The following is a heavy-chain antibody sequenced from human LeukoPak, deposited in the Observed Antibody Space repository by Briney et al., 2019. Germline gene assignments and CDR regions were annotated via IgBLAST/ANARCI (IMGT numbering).Heavy chain of an antibody. CDR3: ARDRFLGGYYRTGYYFDY. D-gene: IGHD3-22*01. CDR2: IIPIFGPA. CDR1: GGTFSSYA. J-gene: IGHJ4*02. V-gene: IGHV1-69*01. Sequence: SVKVSCKASGGTFSSYAISWVRQAPGQGLEWMGGIIPIFGPANYAQKFQGRVTITADESTSTAYMELSSLRSEDTAVYYCARDRFLGGYYRTGYYFDYWGQGTLVTVSS.